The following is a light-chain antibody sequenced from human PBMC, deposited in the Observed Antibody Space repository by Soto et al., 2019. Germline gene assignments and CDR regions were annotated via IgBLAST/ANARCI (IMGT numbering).Light chain of an antibody. V-gene: IGKV3-20*01. Sequence: EIVLTQSPGTLSLSPGERATLSCRTSQSVSSVYVAWYQHKPGQAPRLLIYGTSSRASGIPDRFSGSGSGTDFTLTITRLEPEDFAVYYCQQSFTFGPVTKVDIK. J-gene: IGKJ3*01. CDR1: QSVSSVY. CDR2: GTS. CDR3: QQSFT.